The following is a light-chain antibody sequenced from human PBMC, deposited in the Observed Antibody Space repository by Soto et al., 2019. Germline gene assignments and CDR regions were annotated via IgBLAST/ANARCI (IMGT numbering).Light chain of an antibody. CDR2: AAS. Sequence: DIQMTQSPSSLSASVGDRVTITCRASQSISSYLNWYQQKPGKAPKLLIYAASSLQSGVPSRLSGSGSGTDFTLTISSLQPEDLVTYYCQDCYRIPRTFGQGNKVEIK. J-gene: IGKJ1*01. CDR1: QSISSY. CDR3: QDCYRIPRT. V-gene: IGKV1-39*01.